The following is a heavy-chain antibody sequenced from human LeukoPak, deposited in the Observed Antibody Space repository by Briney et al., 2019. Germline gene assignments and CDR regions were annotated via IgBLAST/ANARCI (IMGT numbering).Heavy chain of an antibody. D-gene: IGHD2-15*01. Sequence: NPSETLSLTCAVYGGSFSGYYWSWIRQPPGKGLEWIGEINHSGSTNYNPSLKSRVTISVDTSKNQFSLKLSSVTAADTAVYYCARGQRYCSGGSCYSTRYYYYYYMDVWGKGTTVTVSS. CDR1: GGSFSGYY. CDR3: ARGQRYCSGGSCYSTRYYYYYYMDV. V-gene: IGHV4-34*01. CDR2: INHSGST. J-gene: IGHJ6*03.